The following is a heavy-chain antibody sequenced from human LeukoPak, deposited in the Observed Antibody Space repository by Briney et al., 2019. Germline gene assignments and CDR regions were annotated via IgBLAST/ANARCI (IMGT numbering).Heavy chain of an antibody. D-gene: IGHD4-11*01. CDR3: ARMTPTVTIDY. V-gene: IGHV3-53*01. CDR2: IYSGGST. CDR1: GFTFSSYA. Sequence: PGGSLRLSCAASGFTFSSYAMSRVRQAPGKGLEWVSVIYSGGSTYYADSVKGRFTISRDNSKNTLYLQMNSLRAEDTAVYYCARMTPTVTIDYWGQGTLVTVSS. J-gene: IGHJ4*02.